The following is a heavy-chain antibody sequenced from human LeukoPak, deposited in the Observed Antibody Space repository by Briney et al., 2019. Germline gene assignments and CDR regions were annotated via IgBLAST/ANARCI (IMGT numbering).Heavy chain of an antibody. CDR1: GFTFSSYG. J-gene: IGHJ5*02. CDR3: AKPMADFWSGYSRVGFDP. V-gene: IGHV3-30*18. D-gene: IGHD3-3*01. Sequence: GGSLRRSCAASGFTFSSYGMHWVRQAPGKGLEWVAVISYDGSNKYYADSVKGRFTISRDNSKNTLYLQMNSLRAEDTAVYYCAKPMADFWSGYSRVGFDPWGQGTLVTVSS. CDR2: ISYDGSNK.